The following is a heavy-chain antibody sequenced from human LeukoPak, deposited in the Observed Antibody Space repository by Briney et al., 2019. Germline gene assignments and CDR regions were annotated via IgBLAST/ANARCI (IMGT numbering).Heavy chain of an antibody. Sequence: SGGSLRLSCSTSGFTFSSSAMYWVRQAPGKGLECVSAISSDGSSTYYVDSVKGRFTISRDNSKNTLYLQMSSLRPEDTAVYYCVKGGYSSGWYGGYWGQGTLVTVSS. J-gene: IGHJ4*02. CDR1: GFTFSSSA. D-gene: IGHD6-19*01. CDR2: ISSDGSST. V-gene: IGHV3-64D*06. CDR3: VKGGYSSGWYGGY.